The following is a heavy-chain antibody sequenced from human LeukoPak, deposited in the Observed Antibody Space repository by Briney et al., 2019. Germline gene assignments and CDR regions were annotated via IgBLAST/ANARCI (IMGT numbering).Heavy chain of an antibody. D-gene: IGHD1-7*01. CDR3: ARDQLRGFDY. V-gene: IGHV3-21*01. Sequence: GGSLRLSCVASGFTVSNSYMSWVRQAPGKGLEWVSSISSSSSYIYYADSVKGRFTISRDNAKNSLYLQMNSLRAEDTAVYYCARDQLRGFDYWGQGTLVTVSS. CDR2: ISSSSSYI. CDR1: GFTVSNSY. J-gene: IGHJ4*02.